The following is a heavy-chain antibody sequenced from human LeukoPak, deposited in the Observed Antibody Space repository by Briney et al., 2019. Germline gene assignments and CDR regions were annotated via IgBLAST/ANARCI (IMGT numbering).Heavy chain of an antibody. CDR2: IILIFGTA. CDR1: GGTFSSYA. Sequence: ASVKVSCKASGGTFSSYAISWVRQAPGQGLEWMGGIILIFGTANYAQKFQGRVTITTDESTSTAYMELSSLRSEDTAVYYCARVGWHYDSSGYPDYWGQGTLVTVSS. D-gene: IGHD3-22*01. V-gene: IGHV1-69*05. CDR3: ARVGWHYDSSGYPDY. J-gene: IGHJ4*02.